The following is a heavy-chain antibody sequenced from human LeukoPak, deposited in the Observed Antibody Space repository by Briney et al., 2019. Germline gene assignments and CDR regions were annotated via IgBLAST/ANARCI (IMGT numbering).Heavy chain of an antibody. V-gene: IGHV3-21*05. D-gene: IGHD3-22*01. CDR1: GFTFSSYS. CDR3: ARDRAYYYDSSGYSFDY. J-gene: IGHJ4*02. Sequence: GGSLRLSCAASGFTFSSYSMNWVRQAPGKGLEWVSYISSSSSYIYYADSVKGRFTISRDNAKNSLYLQMNSLRAEDTAVYYCARDRAYYYDSSGYSFDYWGQGTLVTVSS. CDR2: ISSSSSYI.